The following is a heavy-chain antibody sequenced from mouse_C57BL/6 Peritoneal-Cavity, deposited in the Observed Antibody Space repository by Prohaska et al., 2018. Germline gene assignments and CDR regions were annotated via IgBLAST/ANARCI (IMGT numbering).Heavy chain of an antibody. V-gene: IGHV10-1*01. CDR1: GFSFNTYA. Sequence: EVQLVESGGGLVQPKGSLKLSCAASGFSFNTYAMNWVRQVPEKGLELVARIRSKSNNYATYYADSVKDRFTISRDDSESMLYLQMNNLKTEDTAMYYCVRQSETYWGQGTLVTVSA. CDR2: IRSKSNNYAT. J-gene: IGHJ3*01. CDR3: VRQSETY.